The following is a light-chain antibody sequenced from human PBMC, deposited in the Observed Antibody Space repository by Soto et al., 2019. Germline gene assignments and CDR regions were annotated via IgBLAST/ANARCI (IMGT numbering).Light chain of an antibody. J-gene: IGLJ2*01. CDR1: NIGDKA. Sequence: SYELTQRPSVSVAPEKTARITCGGDNIGDKAVHWFQQRPGQAPLLVMYYDFERPSGIPDRFSGSNSGNTATLTINRVEAVDEADYFCQLWDTALDQQIFGGGTKVTVL. CDR3: QLWDTALDQQI. V-gene: IGLV3-21*04. CDR2: YDF.